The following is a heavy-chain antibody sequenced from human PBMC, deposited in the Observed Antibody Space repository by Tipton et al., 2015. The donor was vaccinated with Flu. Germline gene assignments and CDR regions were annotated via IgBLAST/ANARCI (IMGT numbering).Heavy chain of an antibody. Sequence: TLSLTCTVSGGSISSYYWSWIRQPPGKGLEWIGYIYYTGTTDYNPSLKSRVTISGDMSKNQFSLTLSSVTAADTAVYYCARPTVTAGFDPWGQGTLVTVSS. D-gene: IGHD4-17*01. CDR2: IYYTGTT. V-gene: IGHV4-59*01. CDR3: ARPTVTAGFDP. CDR1: GGSISSYY. J-gene: IGHJ5*02.